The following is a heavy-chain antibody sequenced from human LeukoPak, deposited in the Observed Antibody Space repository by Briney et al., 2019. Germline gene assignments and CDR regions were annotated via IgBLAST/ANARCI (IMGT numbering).Heavy chain of an antibody. CDR1: GGTFSSYA. Sequence: ASVKVSCKASGGTFSSYAISWVRQAPGQGLEWMGGIIPIFGTANYAQKFQGRVTITADESTSTAYMELSSLRSEDTAVYYCVTSLDCSSTSCYLFLFDYRGQGTLVTVSS. D-gene: IGHD2-2*01. V-gene: IGHV1-69*13. CDR2: IIPIFGTA. CDR3: VTSLDCSSTSCYLFLFDY. J-gene: IGHJ4*02.